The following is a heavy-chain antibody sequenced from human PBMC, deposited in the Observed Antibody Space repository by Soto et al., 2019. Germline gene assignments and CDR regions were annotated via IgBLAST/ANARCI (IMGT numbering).Heavy chain of an antibody. CDR2: ISAYNGNT. CDR1: GYTFTSYG. D-gene: IGHD3-16*02. CDR3: ARFTCGGVIVLPFDY. V-gene: IGHV1-18*01. J-gene: IGHJ4*02. Sequence: QVQLVQSGAEVKKPGASVKVSCKASGYTFTSYGISWVRQAPGQGLEWMGWISAYNGNTNHAQKLQGRVTMTTDTSTSTAYMELRSLRSDDTAVYYCARFTCGGVIVLPFDYWSQGTLVTVSS.